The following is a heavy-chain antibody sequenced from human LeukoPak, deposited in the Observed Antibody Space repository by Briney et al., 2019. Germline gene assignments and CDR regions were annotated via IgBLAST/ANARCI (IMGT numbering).Heavy chain of an antibody. V-gene: IGHV4-59*01. CDR1: GGSISSYY. D-gene: IGHD2-15*01. CDR3: ARVRIGFDY. CDR2: IYYIGST. Sequence: PSETLSHTRTVPGGSISSYYWSWIRQPPGKGLERIGYIYYIGSTNYNPSLKSRVTLSVDTSKNQFSLKLSSVTAADTAVYYCARVRIGFDYWGRGTLVTVSS. J-gene: IGHJ4*02.